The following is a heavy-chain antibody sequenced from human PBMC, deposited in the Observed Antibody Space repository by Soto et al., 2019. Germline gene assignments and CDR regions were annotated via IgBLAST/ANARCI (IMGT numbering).Heavy chain of an antibody. CDR2: IYYSGST. Sequence: LSLTCTVSGGSISSYYWSWIRQPPGKGLEWIGYIYYSGSTNYNPSLKSRVTISVDTSKNQFSLKLSSVTAADTAVYYCAMVRGADHGVWFDYWGQGTLVTVSS. CDR3: AMVRGADHGVWFDY. D-gene: IGHD3-10*01. J-gene: IGHJ4*02. V-gene: IGHV4-59*01. CDR1: GGSISSYY.